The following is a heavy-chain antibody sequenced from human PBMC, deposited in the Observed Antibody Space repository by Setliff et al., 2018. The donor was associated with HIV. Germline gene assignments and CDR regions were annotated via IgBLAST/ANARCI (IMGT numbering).Heavy chain of an antibody. CDR2: IDHSGST. J-gene: IGHJ3*02. CDR3: ARESLNLGELSSNPDASDI. CDR1: DGSFSGYY. V-gene: IGHV4-34*01. Sequence: SETLSLTCAVYDGSFSGYYWSWIRQPPGKGLEWIGEIDHSGSTNYNPSLRSRVIMSMDTSKNQFSLKLSSVTAADTAVYYCARESLNLGELSSNPDASDIWGQGTMVTVSS. D-gene: IGHD3-16*02.